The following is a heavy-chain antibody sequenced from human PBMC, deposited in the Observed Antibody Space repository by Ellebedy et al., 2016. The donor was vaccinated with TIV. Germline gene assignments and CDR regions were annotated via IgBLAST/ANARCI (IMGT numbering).Heavy chain of an antibody. V-gene: IGHV4-34*01. CDR1: RGPFSGYY. J-gene: IGHJ4*02. CDR2: INHSGST. Sequence: SETLSLTCAVYRGPFSGYYWSWIRQPPGKGLEWIGEINHSGSTNYNPSLKSRVTVSVDTSKNQFSLKLSSVTAADTAVYYCARAGYSYGYFDYWGQGTLVTVSS. CDR3: ARAGYSYGYFDY. D-gene: IGHD5-18*01.